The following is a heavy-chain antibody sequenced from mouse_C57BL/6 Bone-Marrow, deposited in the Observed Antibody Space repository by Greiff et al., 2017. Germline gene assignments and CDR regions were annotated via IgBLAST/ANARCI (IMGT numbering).Heavy chain of an antibody. Sequence: VQLQQSGAELVNPGASVKLSCKASGYTFTEYTIHWVKQRPGQGLEWIGWFFPGSGSINYNEKFKDKATLTADKSSSTVYMELSRLTSEASAVYFGASHEQLSLRSALAYWGQGTLVTVSA. CDR3: ASHEQLSLRSALAY. J-gene: IGHJ3*01. V-gene: IGHV1-62-2*01. D-gene: IGHD3-2*02. CDR2: FFPGSGSI. CDR1: GYTFTEYT.